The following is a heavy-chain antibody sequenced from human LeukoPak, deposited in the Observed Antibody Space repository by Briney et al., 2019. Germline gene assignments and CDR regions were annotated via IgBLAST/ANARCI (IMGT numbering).Heavy chain of an antibody. CDR2: IRYDGSNK. CDR1: GFTFSSYG. Sequence: GGPLRLSCAASGFTFSSYGMHWVRQAPGKGLEWVAFIRYDGSNKYYADSVKGRFTIFRDNSKNMLYLQMNSLRVEDTAVCYCAKAFDSSVVSPPGNWGQGTLVTVSS. V-gene: IGHV3-30*02. J-gene: IGHJ4*02. CDR3: AKAFDSSVVSPPGN. D-gene: IGHD6-19*01.